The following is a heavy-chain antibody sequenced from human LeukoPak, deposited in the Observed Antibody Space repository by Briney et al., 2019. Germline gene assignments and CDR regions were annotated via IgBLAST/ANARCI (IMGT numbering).Heavy chain of an antibody. Sequence: GGSLRLSCTASGFTFGDYAMSWVRQAPGKGLEWVGFIRSKAYGGTTEYAASVKGRFTISRDDSKGIAYLQMNSLKTEDTAVYYCTRDPYYDSSGYYLSDYFDYWGQGTLVTVSS. D-gene: IGHD3-22*01. CDR2: IRSKAYGGTT. J-gene: IGHJ4*02. CDR1: GFTFGDYA. CDR3: TRDPYYDSSGYYLSDYFDY. V-gene: IGHV3-49*04.